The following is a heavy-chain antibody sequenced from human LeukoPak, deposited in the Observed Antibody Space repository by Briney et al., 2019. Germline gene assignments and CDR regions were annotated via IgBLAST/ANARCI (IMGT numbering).Heavy chain of an antibody. J-gene: IGHJ4*02. Sequence: ASVKVSCKASGYTFTRYGISWVRQAPGQGPEWMGWISAYNGNTNYAQKLQGRVTMTTDTSTSTAYMELRSLRSDDTAVYSCANHYGDYGVLYFDYWGQGTLVTVSS. CDR3: ANHYGDYGVLYFDY. D-gene: IGHD4-17*01. CDR1: GYTFTRYG. CDR2: ISAYNGNT. V-gene: IGHV1-18*01.